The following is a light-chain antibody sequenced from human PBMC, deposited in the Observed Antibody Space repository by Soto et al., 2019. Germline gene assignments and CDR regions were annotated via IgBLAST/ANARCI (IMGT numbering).Light chain of an antibody. J-gene: IGKJ1*01. CDR1: QTVSSN. V-gene: IGKV3-15*01. CDR3: QQYNNWWT. Sequence: IVMTQSPATLSVSPWERATLSCRASQTVSSNLAWYQQKPGQAPRLLIYGASTRATGIPARFTGSGSGTEFTLTISSLQFDDSAVYYCQQYNNWWTFGQGTKVDI. CDR2: GAS.